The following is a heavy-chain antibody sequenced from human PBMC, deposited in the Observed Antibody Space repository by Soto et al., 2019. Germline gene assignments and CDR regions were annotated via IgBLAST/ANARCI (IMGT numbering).Heavy chain of an antibody. CDR2: INHSGST. V-gene: IGHV4-34*01. Sequence: SETLSLTCAVYGGSFSGYYWSWIRQPPGKGLEWIGEINHSGSTNYNPSLKSRVTISVDTSKNQFSLKLSSVTAADTAVYYCARGNYDILTASPYYYGMDVWGQGTTVTVS. J-gene: IGHJ6*02. D-gene: IGHD3-9*01. CDR3: ARGNYDILTASPYYYGMDV. CDR1: GGSFSGYY.